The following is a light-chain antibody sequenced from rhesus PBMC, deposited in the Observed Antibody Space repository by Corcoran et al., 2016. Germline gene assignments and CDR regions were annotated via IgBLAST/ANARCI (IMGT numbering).Light chain of an antibody. V-gene: IGKV1-25*01. Sequence: DIQMTQSPSSLSASVGDTVTITCRASQGISSYLAWYQQNPGKAPKLMIYKASTLQSGVPSRFSGSGAVTDFTLTISSLQPEDFATDYCQQHNSYPRTFGQGTKGEIK. CDR1: QGISSY. CDR2: KAS. J-gene: IGKJ1*01. CDR3: QQHNSYPRT.